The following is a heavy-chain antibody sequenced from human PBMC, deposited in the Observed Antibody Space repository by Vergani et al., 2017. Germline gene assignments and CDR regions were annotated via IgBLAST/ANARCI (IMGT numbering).Heavy chain of an antibody. J-gene: IGHJ6*02. CDR2: IKQDGSEK. CDR3: ARERTIFGVVDYFYYGMDV. D-gene: IGHD3-3*01. CDR1: GFTFSSYW. V-gene: IGHV3-7*03. Sequence: EVQLVESGGGLVQPGGSLRLSCAASGFTFSSYWMSWVRQAPGKGLEWVANIKQDGSEKYYVDSVKGRFTISRDNAKNSLYLQMNSLRAEDTAVYYCARERTIFGVVDYFYYGMDVWGQGTTVTVSS.